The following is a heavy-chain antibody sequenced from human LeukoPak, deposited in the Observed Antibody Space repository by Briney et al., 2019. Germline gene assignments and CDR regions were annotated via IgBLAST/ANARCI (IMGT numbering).Heavy chain of an antibody. V-gene: IGHV4-59*01. D-gene: IGHD2-2*01. CDR2: IYYSGST. J-gene: IGHJ6*02. CDR1: GGSISSYY. Sequence: PSETLSLTCTVSGGSISSYYWSWIRQPPGKGLEWIGYIYYSGSTNYNPSLKSRVTISVDTSKNQFSLKLSSVTAADTAVYSCARAGSKYYYYYGMDVWGQGTTVTVSS. CDR3: ARAGSKYYYYYGMDV.